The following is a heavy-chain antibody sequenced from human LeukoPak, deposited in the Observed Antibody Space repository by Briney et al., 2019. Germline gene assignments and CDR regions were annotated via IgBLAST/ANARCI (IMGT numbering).Heavy chain of an antibody. J-gene: IGHJ4*02. CDR1: GFTFDSYW. Sequence: GGSLRLSWATSGFTFDSYWMSWVRQAPGKGLEWVANIKQDGNEKYYVDSVKGRFTIYRDNAENSLYLQMNSLRAEDTAVYYCTRDPLTQNDYWGQGTLVTVSS. V-gene: IGHV3-7*01. CDR2: IKQDGNEK. CDR3: TRDPLTQNDY. D-gene: IGHD1-14*01.